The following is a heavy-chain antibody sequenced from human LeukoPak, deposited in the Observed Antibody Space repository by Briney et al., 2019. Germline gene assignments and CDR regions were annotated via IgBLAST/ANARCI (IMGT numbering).Heavy chain of an antibody. V-gene: IGHV4-4*07. CDR1: DDSITNYY. J-gene: IGHJ4*02. CDR2: IFTSGNT. Sequence: SETLSLTCTVPVSDDSITNYYWSWIRQPAGKGLEYIGRIFTSGNTDYNPSLKSRVTMSIDTSKKQFSLKVSSATAEDTAVYYCARAREYGDYFDFWGQGTLVTVSS. CDR3: ARAREYGDYFDF. D-gene: IGHD4-17*01.